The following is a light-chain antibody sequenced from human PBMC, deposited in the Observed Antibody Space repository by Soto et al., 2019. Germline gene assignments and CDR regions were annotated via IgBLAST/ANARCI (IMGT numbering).Light chain of an antibody. Sequence: QSALTQPASVSGSPGQSITISCTGTSSDVGGYDYVSWYQQHPGKAPKHMIYDVTNRPSGVSNRFSGSKSGNTASLTISGLQAEDEADYYCISYASINTYVFGTGTQLTVL. J-gene: IGLJ1*01. CDR1: SSDVGGYDY. CDR2: DVT. V-gene: IGLV2-14*01. CDR3: ISYASINTYV.